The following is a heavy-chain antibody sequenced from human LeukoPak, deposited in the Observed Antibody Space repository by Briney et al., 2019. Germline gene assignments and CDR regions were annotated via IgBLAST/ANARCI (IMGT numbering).Heavy chain of an antibody. CDR2: IYYSGST. CDR1: GGSISSGGYY. CDR3: ARDPGYCSGGSCYGITSNYYYYGMDV. Sequence: SETLSLTCTVSGGSISSGGYYWGWIRQHPGKGLEWIGYIYYSGSTYYNPSLKSRVTISVDTSKNQFSLKLSSVTAADTAVYYCARDPGYCSGGSCYGITSNYYYYGMDVWGQGTTVTVSS. J-gene: IGHJ6*02. V-gene: IGHV4-31*03. D-gene: IGHD2-15*01.